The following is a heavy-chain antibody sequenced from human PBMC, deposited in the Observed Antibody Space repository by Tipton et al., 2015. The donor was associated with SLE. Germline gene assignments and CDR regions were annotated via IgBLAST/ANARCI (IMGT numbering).Heavy chain of an antibody. CDR1: SGSVNSGDLH. CDR2: IYYDGSS. D-gene: IGHD3-16*02. Sequence: TLSLTCIVSSGSVNSGDLHWSWIRQHPGKGLEWIGNIYYDGSSSYNPSLESRLSISMDTSKNQFSLKLTSVTAADTAVYFCARLHPYTSVRLDTDSGRDYWGQEALVTVSS. J-gene: IGHJ4*02. V-gene: IGHV4-31*03. CDR3: ARLHPYTSVRLDTDSGRDY.